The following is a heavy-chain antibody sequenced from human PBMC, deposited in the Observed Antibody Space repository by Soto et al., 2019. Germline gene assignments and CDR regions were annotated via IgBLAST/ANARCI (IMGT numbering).Heavy chain of an antibody. CDR3: ARDLCSSTSCYLRENWFDP. J-gene: IGHJ5*02. Sequence: QVQLVQSGAEVKKPGASVKVSCKASGYTFTGYYMHWVRQAPGQGLEWMGWINPNSGGTNYAQKFQGWVTMTRDTSISTAYMELSRLRSDDTAVYYCARDLCSSTSCYLRENWFDPWGQGTLVTVSS. CDR2: INPNSGGT. CDR1: GYTFTGYY. V-gene: IGHV1-2*04. D-gene: IGHD2-2*01.